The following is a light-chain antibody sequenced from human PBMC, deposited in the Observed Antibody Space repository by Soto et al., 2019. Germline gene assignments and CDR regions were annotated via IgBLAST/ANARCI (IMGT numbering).Light chain of an antibody. CDR1: SSDVGGYNY. CDR2: EVS. Sequence: QSALTQPASVSGSPGQSITISCTGTSSDVGGYNYVSWYQHHPGKVPKLIIYEVSNRPSGVSNRFSGSKSGNTASLTISGLQADDEADYYCTSYTTSYTQVFGGGTKLTVL. CDR3: TSYTTSYTQV. J-gene: IGLJ3*02. V-gene: IGLV2-14*01.